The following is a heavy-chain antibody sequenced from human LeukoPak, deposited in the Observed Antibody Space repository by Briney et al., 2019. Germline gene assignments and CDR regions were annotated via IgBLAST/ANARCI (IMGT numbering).Heavy chain of an antibody. Sequence: SETLSLTCTVSGVSIRNSYWSWIRQPPGEGLEWIGYIYYSGNTNYNPSLKSRVTISIDTSKNQFSLKLNSVTAADTAVYYCARERRTMIVVVRKYYFDYWGQGTLVTVSS. D-gene: IGHD3-22*01. V-gene: IGHV4-59*01. J-gene: IGHJ4*02. CDR3: ARERRTMIVVVRKYYFDY. CDR1: GVSIRNSY. CDR2: IYYSGNT.